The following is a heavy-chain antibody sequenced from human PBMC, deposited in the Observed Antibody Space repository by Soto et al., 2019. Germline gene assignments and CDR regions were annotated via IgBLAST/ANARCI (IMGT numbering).Heavy chain of an antibody. J-gene: IGHJ4*02. CDR3: AGGGDS. D-gene: IGHD3-10*01. V-gene: IGHV4-31*03. CDR2: IHNSETT. Sequence: SETLSLTCTVSGASVKSGGHYWSWIRQYSGQGLEWIGYIHNSETTAYNPSLESRVFISLDTSRNQFFLQLRSVTAADTAVYYCAGGGDSWSQGTLVTVS. CDR1: GASVKSGGHY.